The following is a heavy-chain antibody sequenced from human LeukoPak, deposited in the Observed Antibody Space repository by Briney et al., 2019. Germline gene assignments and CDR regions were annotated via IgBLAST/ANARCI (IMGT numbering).Heavy chain of an antibody. D-gene: IGHD3-3*01. CDR3: ARDRRFLEWLLSY. J-gene: IGHJ4*02. V-gene: IGHV1-46*01. CDR2: INPSGGST. Sequence: SVKVSCKASEYTFTSYYMHWVRQAPGQGLEWMGIINPSGGSTSYAQKFQGRVTMTRDTSTSTVYMELSSLRSGDTAVYYCARDRRFLEWLLSYWGQGTLVTVSS. CDR1: EYTFTSYY.